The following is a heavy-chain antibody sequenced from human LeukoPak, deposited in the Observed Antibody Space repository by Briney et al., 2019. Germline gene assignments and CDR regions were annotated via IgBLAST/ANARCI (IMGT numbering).Heavy chain of an antibody. V-gene: IGHV3-30*04. CDR1: GFSFSTSG. Sequence: PGRSLRLSCEASGFSFSTSGVHWVRQAPGKGLEWMAVISKDGRKNHYADSVKGRFTISRDNSKSTLFLQMNSLRPEDTVIYYCARDLLNYGSAYYDVGIFDSWGQGTLVTVSS. CDR2: ISKDGRKN. CDR3: ARDLLNYGSAYYDVGIFDS. D-gene: IGHD3-10*01. J-gene: IGHJ4*02.